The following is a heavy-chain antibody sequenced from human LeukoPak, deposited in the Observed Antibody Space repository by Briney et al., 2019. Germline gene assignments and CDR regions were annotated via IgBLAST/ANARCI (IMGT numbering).Heavy chain of an antibody. J-gene: IGHJ6*02. CDR2: ISYDGSNK. CDR3: ARDLVVPAAYYGMDV. V-gene: IGHV3-30-3*01. Sequence: PGRSLRLSCAASGFTFSSYAMHWVRQAPGKGLEWVAVISYDGSNKYYADSVKGRFTISRDNSKNTLYLQMNSLRAEDTAVCYCARDLVVPAAYYGMDVWGQGTTVTVSS. CDR1: GFTFSSYA. D-gene: IGHD2-2*01.